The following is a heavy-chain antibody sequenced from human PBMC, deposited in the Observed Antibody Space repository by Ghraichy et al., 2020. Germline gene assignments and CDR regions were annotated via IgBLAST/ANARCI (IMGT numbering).Heavy chain of an antibody. CDR1: GFTFSRYA. J-gene: IGHJ4*02. D-gene: IGHD2-8*01. Sequence: GESLNISCAVSGFTFSRYAMNWVRQAPGKGLEWVSRISGSGDSIYYADSVKGRFTISRDNSKNPLYLQMNSLRAEDTAVYYCANTHPTNSVDPVDYGGQGTLVTVSS. V-gene: IGHV3-23*01. CDR2: ISGSGDSI. CDR3: ANTHPTNSVDPVDY.